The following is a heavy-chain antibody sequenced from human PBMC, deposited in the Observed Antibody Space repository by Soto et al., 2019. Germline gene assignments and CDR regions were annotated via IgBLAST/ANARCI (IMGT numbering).Heavy chain of an antibody. CDR2: IYYNGSP. J-gene: IGHJ5*01. V-gene: IGHV4-61*03. Sequence: SETLSLTCSVSGDSLSSNSNHWSWIRQPPGKGLEWIGFIYYNGSPKYNPSLKSRATISLDASKNLLSLKLSSVTAADTAVYYCARAATLLRGGITNPFGSWGQGTLVTVSS. CDR3: ARAATLLRGGITNPFGS. CDR1: GDSLSSNSNH. D-gene: IGHD3-10*01.